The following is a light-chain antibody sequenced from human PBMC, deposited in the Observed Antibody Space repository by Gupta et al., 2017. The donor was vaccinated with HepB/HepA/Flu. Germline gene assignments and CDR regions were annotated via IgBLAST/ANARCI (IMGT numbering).Light chain of an antibody. V-gene: IGLV1-51*02. Sequence: QSVLTQPPSVAAAPGQTVTISCAGTTTNMGNNYVSWYQHRPVTAPQLVICQNDKRPSGIPDRFSGSKSGTSATLGITGLQTGDEADYHCRTGDTILNTVVFGVGTKPTVL. J-gene: IGLJ2*01. CDR1: TTNMGNNY. CDR3: RTGDTILNTVV. CDR2: QND.